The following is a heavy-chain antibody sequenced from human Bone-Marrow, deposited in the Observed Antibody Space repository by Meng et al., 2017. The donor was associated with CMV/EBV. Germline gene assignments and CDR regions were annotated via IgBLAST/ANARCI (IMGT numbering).Heavy chain of an antibody. CDR1: GFTFSSYG. CDR2: IWYDGSNK. CDR3: AKGLYGSGWYGGYYYYYGMDV. J-gene: IGHJ6*02. Sequence: GESLKISCAASGFTFSSYGMHWVRQAPGKGLEWVAVIWYDGSNKYYADSVKGRFTISRDNSKNTLYLQMNSLRAEDTAVYYCAKGLYGSGWYGGYYYYYGMDVWGQGTTVTVSS. D-gene: IGHD6-19*01. V-gene: IGHV3-33*06.